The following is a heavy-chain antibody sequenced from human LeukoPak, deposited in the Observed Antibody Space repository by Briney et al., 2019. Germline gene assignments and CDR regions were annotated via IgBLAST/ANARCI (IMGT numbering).Heavy chain of an antibody. CDR3: ATFNWGRDS. D-gene: IGHD7-27*01. V-gene: IGHV3-33*01. CDR1: GFTFSNYG. CDR2: IWYDGSNK. Sequence: PGRSLRLSCAASGFTFSNYGMHWVRQAPGEGLEWVAVIWYDGSNKYYADSVKGRFTISRDNSKNTLYLQMSSLRAEDTAVYYCATFNWGRDSWGQGTLVTVSS. J-gene: IGHJ4*02.